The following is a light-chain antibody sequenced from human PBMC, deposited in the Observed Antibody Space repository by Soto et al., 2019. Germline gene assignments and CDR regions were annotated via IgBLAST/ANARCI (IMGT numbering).Light chain of an antibody. Sequence: DIQMTQSPSTLSASVGDRFTITCRASQSISSWLAWYQQKPGKAPKVLIYDASSLKSGVPSRFSGSGSGTEFTFTISSLQPDDFATYYCQQYKSYSWKFGQGTKV. V-gene: IGKV1-5*01. CDR1: QSISSW. J-gene: IGKJ1*01. CDR2: DAS. CDR3: QQYKSYSWK.